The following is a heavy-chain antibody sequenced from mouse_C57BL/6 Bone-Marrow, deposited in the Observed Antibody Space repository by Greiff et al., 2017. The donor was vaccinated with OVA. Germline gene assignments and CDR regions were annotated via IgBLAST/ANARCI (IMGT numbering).Heavy chain of an antibody. CDR3: AREWIFYAMDY. J-gene: IGHJ4*01. CDR1: GYSITSGYY. Sequence: EVQLQESGPGLVKPSQSLSLTCSVTGYSITSGYYWNWIRQFPGNKLEWMGYISYDGSNNYNPSLKNRISITRDTSKNQFFLKLNSVTTEDTATYYCAREWIFYAMDYWGQGTSVTVSS. CDR2: ISYDGSN. V-gene: IGHV3-6*01.